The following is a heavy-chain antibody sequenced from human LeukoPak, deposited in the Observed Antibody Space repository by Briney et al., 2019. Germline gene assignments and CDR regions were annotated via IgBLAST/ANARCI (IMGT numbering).Heavy chain of an antibody. CDR3: ARGSVGYDILTGYYVDY. Sequence: GGSLRLSCAASGFTFSSYSMNWVRQAPGKGLEWVSSISSSSSYIYYADSVKGRFTISRDNAKNSLYLQMNSLRAEDTAVYYCARGSVGYDILTGYYVDYWAREPWSPSPQ. CDR1: GFTFSSYS. D-gene: IGHD3-9*01. V-gene: IGHV3-21*01. CDR2: ISSSSSYI. J-gene: IGHJ4*02.